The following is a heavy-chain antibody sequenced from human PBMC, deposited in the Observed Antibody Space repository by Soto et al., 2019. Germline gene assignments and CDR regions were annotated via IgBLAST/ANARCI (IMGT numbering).Heavy chain of an antibody. V-gene: IGHV4-59*01. J-gene: IGHJ4*02. CDR1: GGSISSYY. Sequence: SETLSLTCTVSGGSISSYYWSWIRQPPGKGLEWIGYIYYSGSTNYNPSLKSRVTISVDTSKNQFSLKLTSVAAADTAVYYCARGLGKFDYWGQGTLVTVSS. CDR2: IYYSGST. CDR3: ARGLGKFDY.